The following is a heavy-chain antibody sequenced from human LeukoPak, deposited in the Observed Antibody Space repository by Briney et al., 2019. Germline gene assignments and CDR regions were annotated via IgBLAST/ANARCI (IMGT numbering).Heavy chain of an antibody. D-gene: IGHD6-13*01. CDR3: ARPPSPGIAAAGTDY. CDR2: MNPNSGNT. J-gene: IGHJ4*02. Sequence: ASVKVSCKASGYTFTSYDINWVRQATGQGLEWMGWMNPNSGNTGYAQKFQGRVTITRNTSISTVYMELSSLRSEDTAVYYCARPPSPGIAAAGTDYWGQGTLVTVSS. CDR1: GYTFTSYD. V-gene: IGHV1-8*03.